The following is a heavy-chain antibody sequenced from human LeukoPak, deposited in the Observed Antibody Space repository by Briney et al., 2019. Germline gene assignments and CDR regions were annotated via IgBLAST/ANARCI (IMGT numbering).Heavy chain of an antibody. CDR2: ISGSGGPT. Sequence: PGGSLRLSCAASGFTFSSYGMHWVRQAPGKGLEWVSGISGSGGPTYYADSVKGRFTISRDNSKNSLSLQVSSLRAEDTAVYYCAKTNGYYSDWGQGTLVTVSS. CDR3: AKTNGYYSD. V-gene: IGHV3-23*01. J-gene: IGHJ4*02. D-gene: IGHD3-22*01. CDR1: GFTFSSYG.